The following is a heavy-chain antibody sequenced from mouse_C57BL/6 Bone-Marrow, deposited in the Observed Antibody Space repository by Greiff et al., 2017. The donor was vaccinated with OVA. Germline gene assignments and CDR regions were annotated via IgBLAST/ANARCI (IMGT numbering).Heavy chain of an antibody. CDR1: GFSLTSYG. CDR3: ARKGIDDEYFDV. D-gene: IGHD2-12*01. Sequence: QVQLQQSGPGLVQPSQSLSITCTVSGFSLTSYGVHWVRQSPGKGLEWLGVIWSGGSTDYNAAFISRLSISKDNSKSQVFFKMNSLQADDTAIYYCARKGIDDEYFDVWGTGTTVTVSS. V-gene: IGHV2-2*01. CDR2: IWSGGST. J-gene: IGHJ1*03.